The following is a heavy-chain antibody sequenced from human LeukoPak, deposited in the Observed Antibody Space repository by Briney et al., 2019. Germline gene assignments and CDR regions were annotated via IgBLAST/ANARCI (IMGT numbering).Heavy chain of an antibody. CDR1: GYSFTSYW. Sequence: GASVKVSCKASGYSFTSYWIGWVRQMPGKGLEWMGIIYPGDSDTRYSPSFQGQVTISADKSISTAYLQWSSLKASDTAMYYCATGRYYTGFDYWGQGTLVTVSS. CDR3: ATGRYYTGFDY. J-gene: IGHJ4*02. V-gene: IGHV5-51*01. D-gene: IGHD3-10*01. CDR2: IYPGDSDT.